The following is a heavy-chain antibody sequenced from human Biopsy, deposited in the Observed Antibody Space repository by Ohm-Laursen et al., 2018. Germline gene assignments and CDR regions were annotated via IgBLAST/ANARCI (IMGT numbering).Heavy chain of an antibody. Sequence: GASVKVSCNVSGDRFSNYPISWVRQAPGQGLEWMGGIIPIFNTPKYAQRFQGRVTITADRSTTTAHMELSSLRSEDTAVYYCARDTELLSIGLDYNFGMVVWGQGTTVTVSS. CDR1: GDRFSNYP. D-gene: IGHD1-14*01. CDR2: IIPIFNTP. J-gene: IGHJ6*02. CDR3: ARDTELLSIGLDYNFGMVV. V-gene: IGHV1-69*06.